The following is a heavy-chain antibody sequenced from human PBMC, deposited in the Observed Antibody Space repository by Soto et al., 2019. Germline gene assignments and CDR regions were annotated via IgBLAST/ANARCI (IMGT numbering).Heavy chain of an antibody. CDR3: ARVAERGTVPNGFYYYIDV. CDR1: GGTFSNHT. D-gene: IGHD4-17*01. Sequence: QVQLVQSGAEVRKPGSSVKVSCKASGGTFSNHTISWVRQAPGQGLECMGRIIPILNIANYEQKFEGRVTLTADKSTSTAYMEMRSLRSEDTAVYYCARVAERGTVPNGFYYYIDVWRKATTVTVSS. J-gene: IGHJ6*03. V-gene: IGHV1-69*02. CDR2: IIPILNIA.